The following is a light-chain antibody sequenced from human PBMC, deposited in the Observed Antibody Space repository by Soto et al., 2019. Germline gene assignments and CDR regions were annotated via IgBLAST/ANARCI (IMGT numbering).Light chain of an antibody. Sequence: EIVLTQSPATLSLSPGERATLSCRASQRISSSLAWYQQKPVQTPRLLIYDASTRATGFPARFSGSGSGTDFTLTIGSREPEDFAVDYCQQRSEWPRTLGQGTKVYI. CDR2: DAS. CDR1: QRISSS. V-gene: IGKV3-11*01. CDR3: QQRSEWPRT. J-gene: IGKJ1*01.